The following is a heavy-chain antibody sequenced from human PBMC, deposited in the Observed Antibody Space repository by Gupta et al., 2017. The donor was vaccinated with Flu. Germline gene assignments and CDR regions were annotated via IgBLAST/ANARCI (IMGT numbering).Heavy chain of an antibody. J-gene: IGHJ4*02. V-gene: IGHV3-30*03. D-gene: IGHD5-18*01. CDR3: ARRGYSCPIDY. CDR2: ISYDGSNK. CDR1: GFTFSSYG. Sequence: QVQLVESGGGVVQPGRSLRLSCAASGFTFSSYGLHWVRQAPGKGLEWVAVISYDGSNKYYADSVKGRFTISRDNSKNTLYLQMNSLRAEDTAVYYCARRGYSCPIDYWGQGTLVTVSS.